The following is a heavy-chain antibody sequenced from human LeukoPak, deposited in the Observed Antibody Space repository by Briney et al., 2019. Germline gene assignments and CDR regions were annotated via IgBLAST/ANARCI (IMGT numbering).Heavy chain of an antibody. Sequence: SETLSLTXTVSGGSISSYYWSWIRQAPGKGLEWIGYIYYSGSTNYNPSLKSRVTISVDTSKNQFSLKLSSVTAADTAVYYCARDSPSGSYDYWGQGTLVTVSS. J-gene: IGHJ4*02. CDR1: GGSISSYY. CDR2: IYYSGST. V-gene: IGHV4-59*01. CDR3: ARDSPSGSYDY. D-gene: IGHD1-26*01.